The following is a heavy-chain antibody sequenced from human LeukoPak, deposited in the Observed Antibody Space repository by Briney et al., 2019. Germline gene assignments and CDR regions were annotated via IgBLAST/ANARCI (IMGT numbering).Heavy chain of an antibody. CDR3: ARDPIAYCGGDCP. CDR2: IIPIFGTA. V-gene: IGHV1-69*13. J-gene: IGHJ5*02. D-gene: IGHD2-21*01. CDR1: GGTFSSYA. Sequence: SVKVSCKASGGTFSSYAISWVRQAPGQGLEWMGGIIPIFGTANYAQKFQDRVTITADESTSTAYMELSSLRSEDTAVYYCARDPIAYCGGDCPWGQGTLVTVSS.